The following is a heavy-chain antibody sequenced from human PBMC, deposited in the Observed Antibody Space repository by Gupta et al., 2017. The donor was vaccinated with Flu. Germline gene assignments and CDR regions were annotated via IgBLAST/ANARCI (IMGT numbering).Heavy chain of an antibody. V-gene: IGHV3-23*01. D-gene: IGHD3-16*01. CDR2: ISSRGETT. J-gene: IGHJ6*03. CDR3: AKDYDGRIAGGATDGLHP. Sequence: GKGFNWVSVISSRGETTDYEDSVKGRFTVSRDNSRGTLYLEMTSLAAEDTAVYFCAKDYDGRIAGGATDGLHPWGKGTTVTVS.